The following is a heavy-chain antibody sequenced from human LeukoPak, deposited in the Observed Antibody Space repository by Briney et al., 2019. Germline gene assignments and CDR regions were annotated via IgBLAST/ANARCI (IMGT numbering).Heavy chain of an antibody. V-gene: IGHV3-7*03. CDR1: GFTFSSYW. CDR3: ARQQQLTGPSEDDAFHI. CDR2: IKQDGSEK. Sequence: GGSQRLSCAASGFTFSSYWMSWVRQAPGKGVEWVANIKQDGSEKYYVDSVKGRFTISRDNAKNSLYLQMNSLRAEDTAVYYCARQQQLTGPSEDDAFHIWGQETMDSVSS. D-gene: IGHD6-13*01. J-gene: IGHJ3*02.